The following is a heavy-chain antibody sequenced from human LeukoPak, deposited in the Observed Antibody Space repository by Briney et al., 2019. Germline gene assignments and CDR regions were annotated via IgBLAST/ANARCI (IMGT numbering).Heavy chain of an antibody. CDR1: GFTVSSNY. CDR2: IYSGGST. J-gene: IGHJ4*02. V-gene: IGHV3-53*01. Sequence: GGSLRLSCAASGFTVSSNYMSWVRQAPGKGLEWVSTIYSGGSTYYADSVKGRFTISRDTSKNTLYLQMNSLRGEDTAVYYCARNGYTSGWYRNWGQGTLVTVSS. D-gene: IGHD6-19*01. CDR3: ARNGYTSGWYRN.